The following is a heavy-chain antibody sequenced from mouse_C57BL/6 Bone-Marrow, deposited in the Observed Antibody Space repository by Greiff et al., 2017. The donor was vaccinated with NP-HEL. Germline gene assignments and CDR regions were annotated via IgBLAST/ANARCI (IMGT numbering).Heavy chain of an antibody. CDR3: AREGEITTVVDDY. V-gene: IGHV1-55*01. J-gene: IGHJ2*01. CDR2: IYPGSGST. D-gene: IGHD1-1*01. CDR1: GYTFTSYW. Sequence: VQLQQPGAELVKPGASVKMSCKASGYTFTSYWITWVKQRPGQGLEWIGDIYPGSGSTNYNEKFKSKATLTVDTSSSTAYMQLSSLTSEDSAVYYCAREGEITTVVDDYWGQGTTLTVSS.